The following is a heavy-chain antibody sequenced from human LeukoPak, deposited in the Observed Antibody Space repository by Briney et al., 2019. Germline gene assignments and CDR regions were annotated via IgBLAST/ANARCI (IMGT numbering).Heavy chain of an antibody. V-gene: IGHV3-21*01. Sequence: PGGSLRLSCAASGFTFRSYSMNWVRQAPGKGLEWVSSINSRGNDKYYAESVKGRFTISRDNAKNSLYLQMNNLRVEDTAVYYCAREGSIVPHQDLDCWGQGSLVIVSS. J-gene: IGHJ4*02. CDR3: AREGSIVPHQDLDC. CDR1: GFTFRSYS. D-gene: IGHD2-21*01. CDR2: INSRGNDK.